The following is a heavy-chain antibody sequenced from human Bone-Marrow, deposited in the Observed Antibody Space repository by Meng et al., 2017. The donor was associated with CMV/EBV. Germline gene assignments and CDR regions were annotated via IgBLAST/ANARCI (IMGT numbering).Heavy chain of an antibody. CDR2: IYHSGST. Sequence: SETLSLTCTVSGYSISSGYYWGWIRQPPGKGLEWIGSIYHSGSTYYNPSLKSRVTISVDTSKNQFSLKLSSVTAADSAVYYCARGASGKYYYHFDHWGQGALVTVSS. D-gene: IGHD1-26*01. J-gene: IGHJ4*02. CDR3: ARGASGKYYYHFDH. CDR1: GYSISSGYY. V-gene: IGHV4-38-2*02.